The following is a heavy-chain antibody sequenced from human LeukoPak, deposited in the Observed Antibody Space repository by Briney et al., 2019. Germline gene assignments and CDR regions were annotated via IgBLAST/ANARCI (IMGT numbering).Heavy chain of an antibody. V-gene: IGHV3-23*01. Sequence: PGGSPRLSCGVSGFTFSRHDMSWLRQAPGEGLEWLSDIGGRADYTYYADSANGRFTISRDNSKNTLYLQKNSLRAEDTALYYCAHLGYDILTGYYNWGQGTLVFVSS. CDR1: GFTFSRHD. J-gene: IGHJ4*02. D-gene: IGHD3-9*01. CDR3: AHLGYDILTGYYN. CDR2: IGGRADYT.